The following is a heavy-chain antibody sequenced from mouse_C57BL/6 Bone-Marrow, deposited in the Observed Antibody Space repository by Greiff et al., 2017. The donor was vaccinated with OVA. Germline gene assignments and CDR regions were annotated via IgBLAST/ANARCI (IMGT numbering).Heavy chain of an antibody. V-gene: IGHV3-8*01. CDR1: GYSITSDY. J-gene: IGHJ1*03. Sequence: EVKLEESGPGLAKPSQTLSLTCSVTGYSITSDYWNWIRKFPGNKLEYMGYISYSGSTYYNPSLKSRISITRDTSKNQYYLQLNSMTTEDTATYYCARSLYDGYLNWYFDVWGTGTTVTVSS. CDR2: ISYSGST. CDR3: ARSLYDGYLNWYFDV. D-gene: IGHD2-3*01.